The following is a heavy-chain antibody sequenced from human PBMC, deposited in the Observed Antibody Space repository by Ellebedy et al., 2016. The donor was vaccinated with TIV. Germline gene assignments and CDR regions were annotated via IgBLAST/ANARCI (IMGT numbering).Heavy chain of an antibody. J-gene: IGHJ3*02. CDR2: INQDGSDK. V-gene: IGHV3-7*01. CDR3: ARRNDFDI. CDR1: EFTFSSYA. Sequence: GESLKISXAASEFTFSSYAMSWVRQAPGKGLEWVANINQDGSDKRYVDSVKGRFTISRDNAKNSLYLQMNSLRAEDTAVYYCARRNDFDIWGQGTMVTVSS.